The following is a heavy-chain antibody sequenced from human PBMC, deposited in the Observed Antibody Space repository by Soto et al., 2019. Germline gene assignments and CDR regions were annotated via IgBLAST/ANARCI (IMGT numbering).Heavy chain of an antibody. CDR3: AVAIVAVVAASFDY. Sequence: QVQLVQSGAEVKEPGAPVKVSCKASGYAFNSNAMHWVRQAPGQRVEWMGWMNAGNGNTKYSQKFQGRVTITRDTSARKAYMELRSLRSEDTAVYYCAVAIVAVVAASFDYWGQGTLVTVSS. V-gene: IGHV1-3*01. D-gene: IGHD2-15*01. J-gene: IGHJ4*02. CDR2: MNAGNGNT. CDR1: GYAFNSNA.